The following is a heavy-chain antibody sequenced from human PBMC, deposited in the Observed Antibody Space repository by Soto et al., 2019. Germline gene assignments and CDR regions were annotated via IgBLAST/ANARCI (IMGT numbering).Heavy chain of an antibody. J-gene: IGHJ6*02. CDR2: SAPEQGEP. CDR3: ARENRYFFYGMDV. V-gene: IGHV1-24*01. CDR1: ENTLTELT. Sequence: QVQLVQSGAEVRKPGASVRVSCKVPENTLTELTIDWLRQAPGKGLEWMGHSAPEQGEPVYPQKFQGRVTITADVSTNTAYMELSSLRSADTAMYYCARENRYFFYGMDVWGQGTTVTVSS.